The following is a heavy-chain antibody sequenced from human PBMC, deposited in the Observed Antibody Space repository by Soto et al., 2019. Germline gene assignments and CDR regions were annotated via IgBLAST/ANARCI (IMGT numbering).Heavy chain of an antibody. CDR2: ICYSGST. CDR1: GGSISSSSYY. J-gene: IGHJ4*02. CDR3: ARADPLAYCTNGVLYTVNGYYFDY. D-gene: IGHD2-8*01. V-gene: IGHV4-39*01. Sequence: QLQLQESGPGLVKPSETLSLTCTVSGGSISSSSYYWGWIRQPPGKGLEWIGSICYSGSTYYNPSLKSRVTIDVDKSKNPVSLKLSSVTAADTSVYYCARADPLAYCTNGVLYTVNGYYFDYWGQGTLVTVSS.